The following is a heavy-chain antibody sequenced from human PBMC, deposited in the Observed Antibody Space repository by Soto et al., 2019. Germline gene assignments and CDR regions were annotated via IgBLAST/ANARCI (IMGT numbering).Heavy chain of an antibody. Sequence: QVQLVESGGGVVQPGRSLRLSCEASGFSFRSYAMHWVRQAPGKGLEWVAVMSYDGSDKDYADSVKGRFTISRDNSKNTLYLQMSSLRAEDTAVYYCARARLDTPALEYWGQGTLVTVSS. CDR3: ARARLDTPALEY. V-gene: IGHV3-30-3*01. CDR2: MSYDGSDK. J-gene: IGHJ4*02. D-gene: IGHD2-2*01. CDR1: GFSFRSYA.